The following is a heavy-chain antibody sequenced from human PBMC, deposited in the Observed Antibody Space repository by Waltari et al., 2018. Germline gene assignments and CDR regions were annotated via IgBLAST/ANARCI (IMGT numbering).Heavy chain of an antibody. D-gene: IGHD6-6*01. J-gene: IGHJ6*03. CDR1: GFTFSSYG. CDR3: AKAEQLVRYYYMDV. Sequence: QVQLVESGGGVVQPGGSLRLSCAASGFTFSSYGMHWVRQAPGKGLGWVAFIRYDGSNKYYADSVKGRFTISRDNSKNTLYLQMNSLRAEDTAVYYCAKAEQLVRYYYMDVWGKGTTVTISS. CDR2: IRYDGSNK. V-gene: IGHV3-30*02.